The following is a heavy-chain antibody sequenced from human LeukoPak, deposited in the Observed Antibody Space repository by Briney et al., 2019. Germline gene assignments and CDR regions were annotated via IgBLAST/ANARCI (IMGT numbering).Heavy chain of an antibody. CDR3: ASHYGRDFYYYGMDI. CDR2: IKPNSGGT. J-gene: IGHJ6*02. CDR1: GYTVTDYY. Sequence: ASVKVSCKASGYTVTDYYIHWVRQAPGQGLEWMGWIKPNSGGTISAEKFQARVTMTRDTSIITVYMELRRLRSDDTAVYYCASHYGRDFYYYGMDIWGPGTTITVSS. V-gene: IGHV1-2*02. D-gene: IGHD4-17*01.